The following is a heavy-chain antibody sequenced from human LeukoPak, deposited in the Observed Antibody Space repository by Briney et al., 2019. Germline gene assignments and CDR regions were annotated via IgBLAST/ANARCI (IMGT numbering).Heavy chain of an antibody. J-gene: IGHJ4*02. V-gene: IGHV3-23*01. CDR1: GFTFSSYG. D-gene: IGHD5-18*01. CDR3: AKDRLGYSYGIGFDY. CDR2: ISGSGGST. Sequence: GGSLRLSCAASGFTFSSYGMHWVRQAPGKGLEWVSAISGSGGSTYYADSVKGRFTISRDNSKNTLYLQMNSLRAEDTAVYYCAKDRLGYSYGIGFDYWGQGPWSPSPQ.